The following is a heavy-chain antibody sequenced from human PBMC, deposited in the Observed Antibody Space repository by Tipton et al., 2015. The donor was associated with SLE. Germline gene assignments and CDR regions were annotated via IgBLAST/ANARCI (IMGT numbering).Heavy chain of an antibody. D-gene: IGHD2-2*01. CDR1: GGSISSYY. CDR3: ARLMMGPVIVVVPAGEGTARGVYNWFDP. CDR2: IYYSGST. Sequence: TLSLTCTVSGGSISSYYWSWIRQPPGKGLEWIGYIYYSGSTNYNPSLKSRVTISVDTSKNQFSLKLSSVTAADTAVCYCARLMMGPVIVVVPAGEGTARGVYNWFDPWGQGTLVTVSS. V-gene: IGHV4-59*01. J-gene: IGHJ5*02.